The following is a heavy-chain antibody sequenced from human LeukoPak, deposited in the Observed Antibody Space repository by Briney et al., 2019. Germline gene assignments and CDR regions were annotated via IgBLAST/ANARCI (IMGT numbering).Heavy chain of an antibody. Sequence: SETLSLTCTVSGGSMSGYYWSWIRQPPGKGPELIGYIHSTGNTGYNPSLKSRVTISVDTSKNQFSLGLRSVTTADTAVYYCARGGWSIDFWGRGTLVTVSS. J-gene: IGHJ2*01. CDR3: ARGGWSIDF. CDR2: IHSTGNT. D-gene: IGHD2-15*01. V-gene: IGHV4-59*01. CDR1: GGSMSGYY.